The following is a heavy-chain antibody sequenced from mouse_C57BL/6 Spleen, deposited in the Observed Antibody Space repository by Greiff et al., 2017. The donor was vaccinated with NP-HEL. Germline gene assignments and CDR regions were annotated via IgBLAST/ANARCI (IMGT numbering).Heavy chain of an antibody. D-gene: IGHD1-1*02. V-gene: IGHV3-6*01. CDR2: ISYDGSN. CDR1: GYSITSGYY. Sequence: VQLQQSGPGLVKPSQSLSLTCSVTGYSITSGYYWNWIRQFPGNKLEWMGYISYDGSNNYNPSLKNRISITRDTSKNQFFLKLNSVTTEDTATYYCARGLWDAMDYWGQGTSVTVSS. CDR3: ARGLWDAMDY. J-gene: IGHJ4*01.